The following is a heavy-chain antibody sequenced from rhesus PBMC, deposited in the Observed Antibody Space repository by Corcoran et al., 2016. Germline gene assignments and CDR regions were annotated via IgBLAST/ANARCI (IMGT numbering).Heavy chain of an antibody. Sequence: QVQLVQSGAEVKKPGASVKLSCKASGYTFTSYYINWVRQAPGQVLEWMGWINPRKWNQGYEQKSQGRVTMTRDTSTSTAYMELSSLRSEDTAVYYCTRGMGYNRFDVWGPGVLVTVSS. J-gene: IGHJ5-1*01. V-gene: IGHV1S9*01. CDR2: INPRKWNQ. D-gene: IGHD3-28*01. CDR1: GYTFTSYY. CDR3: TRGMGYNRFDV.